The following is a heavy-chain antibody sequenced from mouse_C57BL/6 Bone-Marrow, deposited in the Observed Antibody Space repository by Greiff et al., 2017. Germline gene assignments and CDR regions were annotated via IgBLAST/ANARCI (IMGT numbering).Heavy chain of an antibody. D-gene: IGHD2-2*01. CDR2: IHPNSGST. J-gene: IGHJ4*01. Sequence: QVQLQQPGAELVKPGASVELSCKASGYTFTSYWMHWVKQRPGQGLEWIGMIHPNSGSTNYNEKFKSKATLTVDKSSSTAYMQLSSLTSADSAVYYCARCVWLRRAYYAMDYWGQGTSVTVSS. CDR1: GYTFTSYW. CDR3: ARCVWLRRAYYAMDY. V-gene: IGHV1-64*01.